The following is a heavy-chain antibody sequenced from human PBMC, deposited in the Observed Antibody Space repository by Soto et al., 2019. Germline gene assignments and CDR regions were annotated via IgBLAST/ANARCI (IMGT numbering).Heavy chain of an antibody. CDR3: ASPPRAYCGGDCYPQLDY. Sequence: GGSLRLSCAASGFTVSSNYMSWVRQAPGKGLEWVSVIYSGGSTYYADSVKGRFTISRDNSKNTLYLQMNSLRAEDTAVYYCASPPRAYCGGDCYPQLDYWGQGTLVTVSS. V-gene: IGHV3-53*01. CDR1: GFTVSSNY. D-gene: IGHD2-21*02. CDR2: IYSGGST. J-gene: IGHJ4*02.